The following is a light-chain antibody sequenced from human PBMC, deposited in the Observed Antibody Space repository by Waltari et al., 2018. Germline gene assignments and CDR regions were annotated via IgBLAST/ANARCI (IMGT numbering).Light chain of an antibody. CDR2: DVR. CDR1: SSDVGSYNY. J-gene: IGLJ3*02. Sequence: QSALTQPASVSGSPGRSITISCTGSSSDVGSYNYVSWYQQRLGKAPKLLIFDVRKRPSGIPNRFSGSKSGITASLTISGLQAEDEADYYCSSYSSSDSWVFGGGTTLIVL. V-gene: IGLV2-14*01. CDR3: SSYSSSDSWV.